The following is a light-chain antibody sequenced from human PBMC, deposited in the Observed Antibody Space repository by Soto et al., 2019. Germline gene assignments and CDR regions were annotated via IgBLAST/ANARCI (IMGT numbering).Light chain of an antibody. CDR1: QSVSSSY. CDR3: QQYNTSPWT. J-gene: IGKJ1*01. Sequence: EIVLTQSPGTLSLSPGERATLPCRASQSVSSSYLAWYQQKPGQAPRLLIYGASSRATGIPDRFSGAGSGTEFTLTINRVAPEDYAVYYCQQYNTSPWTFGQGTKVDIK. V-gene: IGKV3-20*01. CDR2: GAS.